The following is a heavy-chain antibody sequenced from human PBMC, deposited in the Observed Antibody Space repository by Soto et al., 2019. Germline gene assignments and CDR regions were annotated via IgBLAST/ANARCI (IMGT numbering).Heavy chain of an antibody. D-gene: IGHD2-2*01. J-gene: IGHJ4*02. CDR2: IKFSRST. CDR1: GGSISSSVYY. V-gene: IGHV4-39*02. CDR3: AREQDPPEDAYNSGY. Sequence: SETLSLTCSVSGGSISSSVYYWGWIRQPPGKGLEWIGSIKFSRSTSYNPSLKSRVTIEIDTSKNQFSLKLSSVTAADTAVYYCAREQDPPEDAYNSGYWGLGTPVTVSS.